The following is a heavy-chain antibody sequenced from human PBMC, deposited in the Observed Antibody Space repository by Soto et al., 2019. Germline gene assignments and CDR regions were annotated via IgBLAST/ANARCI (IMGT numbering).Heavy chain of an antibody. V-gene: IGHV1-69*12. CDR3: VRVVAIPGYPDK. CDR1: GGTFSSYA. Sequence: QVQLVQSGAEVRQPASSVKVSCKTSGGTFSSYAISWLRHAPGQGLEWMGGIVPIFDTSTYAQKFQGRVTITADEFTSTVYMELSSLRSEETAVYYCVRVVAIPGYPDKCGQGTLGTFSS. CDR2: IVPIFDTS. J-gene: IGHJ4*02. D-gene: IGHD5-18*01.